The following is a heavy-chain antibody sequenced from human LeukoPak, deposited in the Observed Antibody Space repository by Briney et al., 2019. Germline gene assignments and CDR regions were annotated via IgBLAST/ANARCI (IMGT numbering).Heavy chain of an antibody. CDR3: AKTFEAMTTVTYFDY. J-gene: IGHJ4*02. Sequence: PGGSLRLSCAASGFTFSSYGMHWVRQAPGKGLEWVAFIRYDGSNKYYADSVKGRFTISRDNSKNTLYLQMNSLRAEDAAVYYCAKTFEAMTTVTYFDYWGQGTLVTVSS. CDR2: IRYDGSNK. V-gene: IGHV3-30*02. D-gene: IGHD4-11*01. CDR1: GFTFSSYG.